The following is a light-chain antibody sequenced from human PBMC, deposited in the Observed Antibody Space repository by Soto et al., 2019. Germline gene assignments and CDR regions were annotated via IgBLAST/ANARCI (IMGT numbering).Light chain of an antibody. V-gene: IGKV3-15*01. Sequence: EMVMTQSPATLSVSPGGRATLSCRASQTVSSNLAWYQQKPGQAPRLLIFGASTRATGIPVRFTGSGSGTEFTLTISGLQSEDFELYYCQQYITWPRTFGQGTKVEI. CDR3: QQYITWPRT. CDR2: GAS. J-gene: IGKJ1*01. CDR1: QTVSSN.